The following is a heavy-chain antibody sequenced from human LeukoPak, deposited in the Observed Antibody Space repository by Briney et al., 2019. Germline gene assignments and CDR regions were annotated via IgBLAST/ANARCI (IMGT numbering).Heavy chain of an antibody. CDR1: GFTFSSYA. Sequence: PGGSLRLSCAASGFTFSSYAMSWIRQAPGKGLEWVSYISSSGSTIYYADSVKGRFTISRDNAKNSLYLQMNSLRAEDTAVYYCARDNMYGVAATQSDYWGQGTLVTVSS. CDR3: ARDNMYGVAATQSDY. D-gene: IGHD2-15*01. V-gene: IGHV3-11*01. J-gene: IGHJ4*02. CDR2: ISSSGSTI.